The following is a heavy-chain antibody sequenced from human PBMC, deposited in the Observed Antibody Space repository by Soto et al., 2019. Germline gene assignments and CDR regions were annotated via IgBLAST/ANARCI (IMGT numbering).Heavy chain of an antibody. CDR3: ARGSSGYNFDY. Sequence: PGGSLRLSCAASGFTFDDYAMHWVRQAPGKGLEWVSGISWNSGSIGYADSVKGRVTITRDTSASTAYMELSSLRSEDTAVYYCARGSSGYNFDYWGQGTLVTVSS. CDR1: GFTFDDYA. J-gene: IGHJ4*02. CDR2: ISWNSGSI. V-gene: IGHV3-9*01. D-gene: IGHD3-22*01.